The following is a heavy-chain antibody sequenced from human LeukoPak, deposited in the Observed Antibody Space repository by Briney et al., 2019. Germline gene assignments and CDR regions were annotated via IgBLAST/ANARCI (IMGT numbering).Heavy chain of an antibody. Sequence: SQTLSLTCTVSGDSISSGSFYWSWIRQSAEKGLEWIGRIYTSGGTDYSPSLKSRVTISIDTSKNQFSLKLSSVTAADTAVYYCARQDSITISGLAAPAPHSAFDIWGQGTMVPVSS. CDR3: ARQDSITISGLAAPAPHSAFDI. CDR2: IYTSGGT. V-gene: IGHV4-61*02. J-gene: IGHJ3*02. D-gene: IGHD3-3*01. CDR1: GDSISSGSFY.